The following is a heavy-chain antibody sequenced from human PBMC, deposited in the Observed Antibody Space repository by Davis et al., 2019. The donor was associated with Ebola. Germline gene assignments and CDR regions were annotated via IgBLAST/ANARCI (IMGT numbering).Heavy chain of an antibody. J-gene: IGHJ3*02. V-gene: IGHV3-33*08. D-gene: IGHD3-3*01. CDR1: GFTFSSYG. CDR2: IWYDGSNK. CDR3: ARYDPGAFDI. Sequence: GESLKISCAASGFTFSSYGMHWARQAPGKGLEWVAVIWYDGSNKYYADSVKGRFTISRDNSKNTLYLQMNSLRAEDTAVYYCARYDPGAFDIWGQGTMVTVSS.